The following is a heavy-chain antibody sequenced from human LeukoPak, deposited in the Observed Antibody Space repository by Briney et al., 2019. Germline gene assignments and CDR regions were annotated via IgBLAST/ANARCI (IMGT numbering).Heavy chain of an antibody. Sequence: PRGSPRLSCAASGFTFSNYDMHWVRQAPGKGLEWVAVLSYDESNKYSADSVKGRFTISRDNSKNTLYLQMNSLRAEDTAVYYCAKWGAAARFDYWGQGPLVTV. V-gene: IGHV3-30*18. D-gene: IGHD6-13*01. CDR1: GFTFSNYD. CDR2: LSYDESNK. J-gene: IGHJ4*02. CDR3: AKWGAAARFDY.